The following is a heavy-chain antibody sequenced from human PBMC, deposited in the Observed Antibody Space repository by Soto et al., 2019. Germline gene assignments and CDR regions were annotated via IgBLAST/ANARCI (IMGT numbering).Heavy chain of an antibody. D-gene: IGHD5-18*01. CDR1: GFSLSTSGVG. CDR2: IYWDDDK. Sequence: QITLKESGPTRVKPTQTLMLTCTFSGFSLSTSGVGVGWIRQPPGKALEWLAVIYWDDDKRYSPSLKSRVTIMKDTSKNQVVLKMTDMDPVDTATYFCAHRGYMYGNWDQGYYDYWGQGTPVTVSS. J-gene: IGHJ4*02. V-gene: IGHV2-5*02. CDR3: AHRGYMYGNWDQGYYDY.